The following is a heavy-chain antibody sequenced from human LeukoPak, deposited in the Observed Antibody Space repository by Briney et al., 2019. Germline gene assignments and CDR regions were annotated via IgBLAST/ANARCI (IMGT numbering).Heavy chain of an antibody. V-gene: IGHV3-11*01. Sequence: GGSLRLSCAASGFTFSDYYMSWIRQAPGKGLEWVSYISSSGSTIYYADSVKGRFTISRDNAKNSLYLQMNSLRSDDTAVYYCASRQEYSSSWYLFDYWGQGTLVTVSS. CDR1: GFTFSDYY. J-gene: IGHJ4*02. D-gene: IGHD6-13*01. CDR2: ISSSGSTI. CDR3: ASRQEYSSSWYLFDY.